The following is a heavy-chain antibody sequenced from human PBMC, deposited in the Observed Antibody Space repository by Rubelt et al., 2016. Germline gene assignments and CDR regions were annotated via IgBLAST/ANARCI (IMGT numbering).Heavy chain of an antibody. J-gene: IGHJ4*02. CDR1: GDSISRGGYY. V-gene: IGHV4-31*03. D-gene: IGHD3/OR15-3a*01. CDR3: ASGTVYFDN. Sequence: QVQLQESGPGLVKPSQTVSLTCTVSGDSISRGGYYWSWIRQHPGKGLEWIGYIYNSGSTYYNPSLKSRVIISADRSKNQLSLKLRSVTAADAAVYYCASGTVYFDNWGQGTLVTVSS. CDR2: IYNSGST.